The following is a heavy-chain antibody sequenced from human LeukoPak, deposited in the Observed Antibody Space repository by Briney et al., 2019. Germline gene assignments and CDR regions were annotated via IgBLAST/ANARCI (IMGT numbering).Heavy chain of an antibody. J-gene: IGHJ4*02. Sequence: PSETLSLTCTVSIASISSYYWSWIRQTPGKGLEWIGDIYSSGGTTYKPSLKSRVTMSLDTSKNQISLKLTSVTAADTAVYYCARGFSRTTWFDYWGQGTLVTVSS. CDR2: IYSSGGT. V-gene: IGHV4-59*12. CDR1: IASISSYY. D-gene: IGHD1-14*01. CDR3: ARGFSRTTWFDY.